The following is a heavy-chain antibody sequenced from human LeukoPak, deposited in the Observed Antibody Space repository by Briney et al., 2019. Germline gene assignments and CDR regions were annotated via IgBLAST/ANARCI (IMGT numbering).Heavy chain of an antibody. D-gene: IGHD1-26*01. V-gene: IGHV3-30*04. CDR2: ISYDGSNK. CDR3: AKEGPGNYYSAYFDS. J-gene: IGHJ4*02. Sequence: PGRSLRLSCAASGFTFSSYAMHWVRQAPGKGLEWVTIISYDGSNKYYADSVKGRFTISRDNSRNTLSLQMNGLRPEDTAVYYCAKEGPGNYYSAYFDSWGQGTLVTVSS. CDR1: GFTFSSYA.